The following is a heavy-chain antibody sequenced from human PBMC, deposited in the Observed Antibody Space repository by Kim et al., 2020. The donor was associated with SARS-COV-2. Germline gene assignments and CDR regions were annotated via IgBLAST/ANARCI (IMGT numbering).Heavy chain of an antibody. Sequence: SVKVSCKASGGTFSSYAISWVRQAPGQGLEWMGGIIPIFGTANYAQKFQGRVTITADESTSTAYMELSSLRSEDTAVYYCARYGDYVGSFFDYWGQGTLVTVSS. D-gene: IGHD4-17*01. CDR1: GGTFSSYA. J-gene: IGHJ4*02. CDR2: IIPIFGTA. CDR3: ARYGDYVGSFFDY. V-gene: IGHV1-69*13.